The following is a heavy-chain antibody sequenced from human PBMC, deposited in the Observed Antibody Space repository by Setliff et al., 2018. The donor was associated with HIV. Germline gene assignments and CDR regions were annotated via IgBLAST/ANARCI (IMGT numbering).Heavy chain of an antibody. CDR3: ARDLVTYYDSSGYDY. D-gene: IGHD3-22*01. V-gene: IGHV3-30*19. CDR2: ISQDASKD. CDR1: GFSLRTYG. J-gene: IGHJ4*02. Sequence: GGSLRLSCATSGFSLRTYGLHWVRQAPGKGLEWVAVISQDASKDYYADSVKGRFTISRDNSKNTLYLQMNSLRAEDTAVYYCARDLVTYYDSSGYDYWGQGTLVTVSS.